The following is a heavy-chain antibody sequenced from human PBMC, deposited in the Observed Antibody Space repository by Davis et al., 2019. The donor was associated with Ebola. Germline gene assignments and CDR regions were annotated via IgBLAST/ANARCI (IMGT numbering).Heavy chain of an antibody. CDR3: ARVVASGSCPFDY. CDR2: IYYSGST. D-gene: IGHD1-26*01. Sequence: MPSETLSLTCTVSGGSISSGGYYWSWIRQHPGKGLEWIGYIYYSGSTYYNPSLKSRVTISVDTSKNQFSLKLSSVTAADTAVYYCARVVASGSCPFDYWGQGTLVTVSS. CDR1: GGSISSGGYY. J-gene: IGHJ4*02. V-gene: IGHV4-31*03.